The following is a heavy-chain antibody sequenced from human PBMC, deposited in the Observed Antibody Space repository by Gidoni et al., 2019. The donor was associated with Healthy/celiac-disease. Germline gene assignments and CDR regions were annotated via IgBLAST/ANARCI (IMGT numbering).Heavy chain of an antibody. CDR3: AKELLAISGGDSRYYGMDV. CDR2: ISYDGSNK. CDR1: GFTFSSYG. V-gene: IGHV3-30*18. Sequence: QVQLVESGGGVVQPGRSLRLFCAASGFTFSSYGLHWVRQAPGKGLEWVAVISYDGSNKYYADSVKGRFTIPRDNSKNTLYLQMNSLRAEDTAVYYCAKELLAISGGDSRYYGMDVWGQGTTVTVSS. J-gene: IGHJ6*02. D-gene: IGHD2-8*02.